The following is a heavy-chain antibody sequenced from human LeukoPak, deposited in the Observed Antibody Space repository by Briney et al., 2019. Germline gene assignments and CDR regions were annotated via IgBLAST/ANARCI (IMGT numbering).Heavy chain of an antibody. CDR1: GGSISSYY. Sequence: PSETLSLTCTVSGGSISSYYWSWIRQPAGKGLEWIGRIYSSGTTYYNPSLNGRVTMSVDTSKNQFSLNLSSVTAADTAVYYCARERHGHPFDSWGQGTLVTVSS. J-gene: IGHJ4*02. V-gene: IGHV4-4*07. CDR2: IYSSGTT. CDR3: ARERHGHPFDS.